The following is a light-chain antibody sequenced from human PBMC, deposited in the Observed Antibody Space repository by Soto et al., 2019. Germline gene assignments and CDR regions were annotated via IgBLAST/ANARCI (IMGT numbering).Light chain of an antibody. CDR2: GAS. CDR3: QQYNNWPLT. Sequence: EIVMTQSPATLSVSPGERATLSFRASQSVSNNLAWYQQKPGQAPRLLIYGASSRATGVPDRFSGSGSGTEFTLTISSLQSEDFAVYYCQQYNNWPLTFGQGTRLDIK. V-gene: IGKV3D-15*01. CDR1: QSVSNN. J-gene: IGKJ5*01.